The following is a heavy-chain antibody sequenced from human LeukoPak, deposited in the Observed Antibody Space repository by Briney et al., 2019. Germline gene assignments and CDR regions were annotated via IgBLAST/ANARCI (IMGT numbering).Heavy chain of an antibody. CDR3: ARVRGIQAGLDI. J-gene: IGHJ3*02. Sequence: GGSLRLSCAASGFSFSTYWMSWVRQAPGKGLEWVANIKQDGSEKCYVDSVKGRFTISRDNAKNSLYLQMNSLRAEDTAVYYCARVRGIQAGLDIWGQGTMVTVSS. D-gene: IGHD1-14*01. CDR1: GFSFSTYW. V-gene: IGHV3-7*01. CDR2: IKQDGSEK.